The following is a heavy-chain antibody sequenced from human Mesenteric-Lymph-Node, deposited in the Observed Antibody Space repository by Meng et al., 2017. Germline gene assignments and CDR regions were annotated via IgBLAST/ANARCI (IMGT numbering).Heavy chain of an antibody. V-gene: IGHV3-15*01. D-gene: IGHD3-22*01. J-gene: IGHJ4*02. Sequence: GESLKISCTVSGFTFSNAWMSWVRQAPGKGLEWVGRIKSKADGETTDYAAPVKGRFSISRDDSTNTLYLQMNSLKIEDGAVYYCTTDLAYFESSGYPYWGQGSLVTVSS. CDR2: IKSKADGETT. CDR1: GFTFSNAW. CDR3: TTDLAYFESSGYPY.